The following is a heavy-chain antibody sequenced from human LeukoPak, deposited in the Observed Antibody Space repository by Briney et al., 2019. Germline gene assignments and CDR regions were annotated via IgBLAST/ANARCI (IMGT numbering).Heavy chain of an antibody. D-gene: IGHD6-13*01. V-gene: IGHV3-30-3*01. CDR3: ARDRERAAAGWFDY. J-gene: IGHJ4*02. Sequence: PGGSLRLSCAASGFTFSSYAMHWVRQAPGKGLEWVAVISYDGSNKYYADSVKGRFTISRHNSKNTLYLQMNSLRAEDTAVYYCARDRERAAAGWFDYWGQGTLVTVSS. CDR1: GFTFSSYA. CDR2: ISYDGSNK.